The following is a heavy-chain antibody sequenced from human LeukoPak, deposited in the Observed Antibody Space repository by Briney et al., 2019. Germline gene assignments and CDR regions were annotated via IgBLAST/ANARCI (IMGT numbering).Heavy chain of an antibody. D-gene: IGHD3-22*01. J-gene: IGHJ4*02. CDR3: ARVEWSYDSSGYLDY. CDR1: GFTFSSYS. Sequence: GGSLRLSCAASGFTFSSYSMNWVRQAPGKGLEWVSSISSSSSYIYYADSVKGRFTISRDNAKNSLYLQMNSLRAEDTAVYYCARVEWSYDSSGYLDYWGQGTLVTVSS. V-gene: IGHV3-21*01. CDR2: ISSSSSYI.